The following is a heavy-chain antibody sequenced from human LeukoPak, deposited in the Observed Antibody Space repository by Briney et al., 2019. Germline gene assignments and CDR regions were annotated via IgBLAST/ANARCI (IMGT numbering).Heavy chain of an antibody. D-gene: IGHD3-10*01. J-gene: IGHJ4*02. CDR3: ARGRSSGRWLDY. CDR2: IIPIFGTA. V-gene: IGHV1-69*13. Sequence: ASVKVSCKASGGTFSSYAISWVRQAPGQGLEWMGGIIPIFGTANYAQKFQGRVTITADESTSTAYMELSSLRSDDTAVYYCARGRSSGRWLDYWGQGTLVTVSS. CDR1: GGTFSSYA.